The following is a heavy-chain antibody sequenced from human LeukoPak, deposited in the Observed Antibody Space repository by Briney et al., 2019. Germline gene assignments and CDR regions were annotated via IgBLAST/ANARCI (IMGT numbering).Heavy chain of an antibody. V-gene: IGHV3-53*01. Sequence: GGSLRLSCTVSGFTVSSNSMSWVRQAPGKGLEWVSFIYSDNTHYSDSVKGRFTISRDNSKNTLYLQMHSLRADDTAIYYCARDKGRAPLHTVGHFDKWGQGTLVTVSS. J-gene: IGHJ4*02. CDR2: IYSDNT. CDR1: GFTVSSNS. CDR3: ARDKGRAPLHTVGHFDK. D-gene: IGHD3-10*01.